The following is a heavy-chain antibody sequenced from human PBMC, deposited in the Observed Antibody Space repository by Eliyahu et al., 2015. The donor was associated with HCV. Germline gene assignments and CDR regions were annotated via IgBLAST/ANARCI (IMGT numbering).Heavy chain of an antibody. CDR3: VLLQEGYCGGDCYSDAFDI. V-gene: IGHV3-64D*06. CDR2: ISSNGGST. CDR1: GFTFSSYA. D-gene: IGHD2-21*02. Sequence: EVQLVESGGGLVQPGGSLRLSCSASGFTFSSYAMPWVRQAPGKGLEYVSAISSNGGSTYYADSVKGRFTISRDNSKNTLYLQMSSLRAEDTAVYYCVLLQEGYCGGDCYSDAFDIWGQGTMVTVSS. J-gene: IGHJ3*02.